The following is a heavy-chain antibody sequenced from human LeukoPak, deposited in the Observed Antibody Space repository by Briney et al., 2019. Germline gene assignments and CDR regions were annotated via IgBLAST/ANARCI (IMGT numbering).Heavy chain of an antibody. CDR2: ISGSGGST. CDR1: GFTFSSYA. D-gene: IGHD3-3*01. J-gene: IGHJ4*02. CDR3: AKGGSDEYYDFWSGYHPFDY. V-gene: IGHV3-23*01. Sequence: GGSLRLSCAASGFTFSSYAMSWVRQAPGKGLEWVSAISGSGGSTYYADSVKGRFTISRDNSKNTLYLQMNSLRAEDTAAYYCAKGGSDEYYDFWSGYHPFDYWGQGTLVTVSS.